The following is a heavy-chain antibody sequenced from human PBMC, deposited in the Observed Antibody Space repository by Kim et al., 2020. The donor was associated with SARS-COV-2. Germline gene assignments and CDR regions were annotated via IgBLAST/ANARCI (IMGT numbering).Heavy chain of an antibody. CDR3: ARAGIAAAGAGPEANWFDP. Sequence: SVKVSCKASGGTFSSYAISWVRQAPGQGLEWMGGIIPIFGTANYAQKFQGRVTITADESTSTAYMELSSLRSEDTAVYYCARAGIAAAGAGPEANWFDPWGQGTLVTVSS. V-gene: IGHV1-69*13. J-gene: IGHJ5*02. CDR2: IIPIFGTA. CDR1: GGTFSSYA. D-gene: IGHD6-13*01.